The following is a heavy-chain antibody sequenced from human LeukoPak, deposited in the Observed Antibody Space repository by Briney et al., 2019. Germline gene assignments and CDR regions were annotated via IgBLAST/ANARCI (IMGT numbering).Heavy chain of an antibody. CDR2: ISYSGST. D-gene: IGHD6-19*01. J-gene: IGHJ4*02. Sequence: SEPLSLTCTVSGGSISSYYWSWIRQPPGKGLEWIGYISYSGSTDYNPSLKSRVTMSVDTSKNQFSLRLSSVTAADTAVYYCARGGAGSNFDYWGQGTLVTVSS. CDR1: GGSISSYY. V-gene: IGHV4-59*01. CDR3: ARGGAGSNFDY.